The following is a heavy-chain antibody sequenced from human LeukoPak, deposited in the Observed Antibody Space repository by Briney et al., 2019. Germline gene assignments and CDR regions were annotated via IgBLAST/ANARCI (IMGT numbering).Heavy chain of an antibody. CDR2: IYSGGST. CDR1: GFTVSSNY. J-gene: IGHJ6*02. CDR3: ASDVRLSSKYYYYGMDV. V-gene: IGHV3-66*01. Sequence: PGGSLRLSCAASGFTVSSNYMSWVRQAPGKGLEWVSVIYSGGSTYYADSVKGRFTISRDNSKNTLYLRMNSLRAEDTAVYYCASDVRLSSKYYYYGMDVWGQGTTVTVSS. D-gene: IGHD3-16*02.